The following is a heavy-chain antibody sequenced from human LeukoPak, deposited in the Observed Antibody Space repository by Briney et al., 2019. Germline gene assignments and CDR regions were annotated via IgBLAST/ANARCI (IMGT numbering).Heavy chain of an antibody. J-gene: IGHJ4*02. Sequence: GSSVKVSCKASGGTFSSYAISWVRQAPGQGLEWMGGIIPIFGTANYAQKLQGRVTMTTDTSTSTAYMELRSLRSDDTAVYYCADLGYCSSTSCYTAPLLSWGQGTLVPVPS. D-gene: IGHD2-2*02. CDR1: GGTFSSYA. V-gene: IGHV1-69*05. CDR2: IIPIFGTA. CDR3: ADLGYCSSTSCYTAPLLS.